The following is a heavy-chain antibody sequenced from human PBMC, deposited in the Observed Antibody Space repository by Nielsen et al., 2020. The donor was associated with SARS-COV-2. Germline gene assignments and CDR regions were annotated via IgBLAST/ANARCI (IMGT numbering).Heavy chain of an antibody. Sequence: SVKVSCKASGGTFSSYAISWVRQAPGQGLEWMGGIIPIFGTANYAQKFQGRVTITADKSTSTAYMELSSLRSEDTAVYYCARGRYCSGGSCGNGNWDYFDYWGQGTLVTVSS. J-gene: IGHJ4*02. V-gene: IGHV1-69*06. D-gene: IGHD2-15*01. CDR3: ARGRYCSGGSCGNGNWDYFDY. CDR2: IIPIFGTA. CDR1: GGTFSSYA.